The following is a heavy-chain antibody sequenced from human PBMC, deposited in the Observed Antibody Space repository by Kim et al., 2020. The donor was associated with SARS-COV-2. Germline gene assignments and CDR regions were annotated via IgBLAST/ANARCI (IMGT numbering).Heavy chain of an antibody. V-gene: IGHV4-34*01. Sequence: SETLSLTCAVYGGSFSGYYWSWIRQPPGKGLEWIGEINHSGSTNYNPSLKSRVTISVYTSKNQFSLKLSSVTAADTAVYYCARGSQLRCFDWYSAEYFQHWGQGTLVTVSS. CDR2: INHSGST. J-gene: IGHJ1*01. CDR1: GGSFSGYY. D-gene: IGHD3-9*01. CDR3: ARGSQLRCFDWYSAEYFQH.